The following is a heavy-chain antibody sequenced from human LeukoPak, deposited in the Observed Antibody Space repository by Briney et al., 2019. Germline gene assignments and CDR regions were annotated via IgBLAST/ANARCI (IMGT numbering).Heavy chain of an antibody. D-gene: IGHD6-13*01. V-gene: IGHV4-39*07. CDR2: IYYSGST. CDR1: GGSISSSSYY. J-gene: IGHJ3*02. Sequence: SETLSLTCTVSGGSISSSSYYWGWIRQPPGKGLEWIGSIYYSGSTYYNPSLKSRVTISVDTSKNQFSLKLSSVTAADTAVYYCARAYSSSWSGRDAFDIWGQGTMVTVSS. CDR3: ARAYSSSWSGRDAFDI.